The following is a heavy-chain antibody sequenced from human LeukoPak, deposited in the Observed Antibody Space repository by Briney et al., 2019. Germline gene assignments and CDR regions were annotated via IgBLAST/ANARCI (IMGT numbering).Heavy chain of an antibody. CDR1: GGSISSYY. D-gene: IGHD6-13*01. J-gene: IGHJ3*02. V-gene: IGHV4-59*01. CDR3: ARDRRIAAAGVYAFDI. CDR2: IYYSGST. Sequence: SETLSLTCTVSGGSISSYYWSWIRQPPGKGLEWIGYIYYSGSTNYNPSLKSRVTISVDTSKNQFSLKLSSVTAADTAVYYCARDRRIAAAGVYAFDIWGQGTMVTVSS.